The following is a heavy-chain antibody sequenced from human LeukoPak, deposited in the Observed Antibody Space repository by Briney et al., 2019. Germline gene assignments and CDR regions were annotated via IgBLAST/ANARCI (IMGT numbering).Heavy chain of an antibody. CDR3: ARAVTMVRGVISYGMDV. CDR2: IYYSGST. V-gene: IGHV4-59*08. CDR1: GGSISSYY. D-gene: IGHD3-10*01. J-gene: IGHJ6*02. Sequence: PSETLSLTCTVSGGSISSYYWSWIRQPPGKGLEWIGYIYYSGSTNYNPSLKSRVTISVDTSKNQFSLKLSSVTAADMAVYYCARAVTMVRGVISYGMDVWGQGTTVTVSS.